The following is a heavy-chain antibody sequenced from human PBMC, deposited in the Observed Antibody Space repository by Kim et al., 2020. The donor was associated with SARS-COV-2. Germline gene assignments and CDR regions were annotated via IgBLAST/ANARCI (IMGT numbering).Heavy chain of an antibody. CDR3: ARDFKRRDGSPDY. J-gene: IGHJ4*02. Sequence: GGSLRLSCAASGFIFSSYSMNWVRQAPGKGLEWVSYISSGSSTIYYADSVKGRFTISRDNAKNSLYLQMNSLRDEDTAVYYCARDFKRRDGSPDYWGQGTLVTVSS. V-gene: IGHV3-48*02. CDR2: ISSGSSTI. CDR1: GFIFSSYS. D-gene: IGHD5-12*01.